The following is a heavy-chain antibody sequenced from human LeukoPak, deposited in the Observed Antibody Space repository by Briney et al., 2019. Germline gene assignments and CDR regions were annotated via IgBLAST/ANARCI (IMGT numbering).Heavy chain of an antibody. V-gene: IGHV3-30*18. CDR2: ISYDGSNK. J-gene: IGHJ4*02. CDR1: GFTFSSYG. D-gene: IGHD5-12*01. CDR3: AKEGYSGYYFDY. Sequence: GRSLRLSCAASGFTFSSYGMHWVRQAPGKGLEWVAVISYDGSNKYYADSVKGRFTISRDNSKNTLYLQMNSLRAEDTAVYYCAKEGYSGYYFDYWGQGTLVTVSS.